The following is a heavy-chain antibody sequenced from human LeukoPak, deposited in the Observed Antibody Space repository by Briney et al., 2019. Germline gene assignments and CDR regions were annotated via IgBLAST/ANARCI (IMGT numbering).Heavy chain of an antibody. Sequence: SVKVSCKASGGTFSSYAISWVRQAPGQGLEWMGRIIPILGIANYAQKFQGRVTITADKSTSTAYMELSRLRSDDTAVYYCASLRYYYDSSGYYYFDYWGQGTLVTVSS. CDR1: GGTFSSYA. CDR2: IIPILGIA. V-gene: IGHV1-69*04. D-gene: IGHD3-22*01. J-gene: IGHJ4*02. CDR3: ASLRYYYDSSGYYYFDY.